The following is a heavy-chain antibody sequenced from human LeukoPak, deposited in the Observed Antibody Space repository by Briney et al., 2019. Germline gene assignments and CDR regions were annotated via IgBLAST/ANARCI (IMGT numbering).Heavy chain of an antibody. V-gene: IGHV4-39*01. CDR2: IYYSGST. D-gene: IGHD4-17*01. Sequence: SETLSLTCTVSGGSISSSSYYWGWIRRPPGKGLEWIGSIYYSGSTYYNPSLKSRVTISVDTSKNQFSLKLSSVTAADTAVYYCARIPDYGDYYFDYWGQGTLVTVSS. CDR3: ARIPDYGDYYFDY. J-gene: IGHJ4*02. CDR1: GGSISSSSYY.